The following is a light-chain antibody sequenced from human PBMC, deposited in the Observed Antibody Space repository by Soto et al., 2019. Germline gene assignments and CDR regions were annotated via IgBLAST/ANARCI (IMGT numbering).Light chain of an antibody. CDR3: QQSHNWPWT. CDR1: QRVGIN. V-gene: IGKV3-15*01. J-gene: IGKJ1*01. Sequence: IAMTQSPATLSVSPGETATLSYRPSQRVGINLAWYQQKPGQSPRILIYATSTRATGIPARFSGSGSGAEFTLTISNLQPEDVAVYYCQQSHNWPWTFGRGTKVDIK. CDR2: ATS.